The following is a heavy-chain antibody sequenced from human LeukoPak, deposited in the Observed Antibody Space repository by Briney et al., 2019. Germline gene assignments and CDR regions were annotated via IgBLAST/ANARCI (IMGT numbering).Heavy chain of an antibody. D-gene: IGHD2-2*01. CDR2: INPNSGGA. CDR1: GYTFTGYY. V-gene: IGHV1-2*06. CDR3: ARVRCSSTSCRYLDY. J-gene: IGHJ4*02. Sequence: ASVKVSCKASGYTFTGYYMHWVRQAPGQGLEWMGRINPNSGGANYAQKFQGRVTMTRDTSISTAYMELSRLRSDDTAVYYCARVRCSSTSCRYLDYWGQGTLVTVSS.